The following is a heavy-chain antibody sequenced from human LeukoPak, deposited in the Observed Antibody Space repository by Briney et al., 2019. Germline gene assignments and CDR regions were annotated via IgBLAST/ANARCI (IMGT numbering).Heavy chain of an antibody. V-gene: IGHV3-23*01. CDR1: EFTFSSYT. Sequence: GGSLRLSCAASEFTFSSYTMSWVRQAPGKGLEWVSAISGSGVSTYYADSVKGRFTISRDNSKNTLYLQMNSLRAEDTAVYYCAKGRNAFDIWGHGTMVTVSS. CDR3: AKGRNAFDI. J-gene: IGHJ3*02. CDR2: ISGSGVST.